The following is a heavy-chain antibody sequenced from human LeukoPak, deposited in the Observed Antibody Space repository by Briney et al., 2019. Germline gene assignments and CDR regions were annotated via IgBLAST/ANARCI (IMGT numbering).Heavy chain of an antibody. CDR1: GFTFSSYS. Sequence: GGSLRLSCAASGFTFSSYSMNWVRQAPGKGLEWVSSISSSSSYIYYADSVKGRFTISRDNAKNSLYLQMNSLRAEDTAVYYCARCRVGADALNENWFDPWGQGTLVTVSS. J-gene: IGHJ5*02. V-gene: IGHV3-21*04. CDR2: ISSSSSYI. D-gene: IGHD1-26*01. CDR3: ARCRVGADALNENWFDP.